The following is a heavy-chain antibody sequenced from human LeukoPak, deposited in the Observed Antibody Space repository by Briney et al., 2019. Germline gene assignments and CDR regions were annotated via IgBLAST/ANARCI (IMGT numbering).Heavy chain of an antibody. CDR2: ISYDGSNK. J-gene: IGHJ4*02. V-gene: IGHV3-30-3*01. CDR3: ANLYGDDSDY. Sequence: GRSLRLSCAASGFTFSSYAMHWVRQAPGKGLEWVAAISYDGSNKYYADSVKGRFTISRDNSKNTLYLQMNSLRAEDTAVYYCANLYGDDSDYWGQGTLVTVSS. D-gene: IGHD4-17*01. CDR1: GFTFSSYA.